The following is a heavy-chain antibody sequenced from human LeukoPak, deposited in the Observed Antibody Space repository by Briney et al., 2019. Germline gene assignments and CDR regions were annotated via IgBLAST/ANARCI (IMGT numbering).Heavy chain of an antibody. D-gene: IGHD3-22*01. Sequence: PSETLSLTCAVYGGSFSGYYWSWIRQPPGKGLEWIGEINHSGSINYNPSLKSRVTISVDTSKEQFSLKLSSVTAADTAVYYCARGSSAQRYWGQGTLVTVSS. CDR3: ARGSSAQRY. CDR2: INHSGSI. J-gene: IGHJ4*02. V-gene: IGHV4-34*01. CDR1: GGSFSGYY.